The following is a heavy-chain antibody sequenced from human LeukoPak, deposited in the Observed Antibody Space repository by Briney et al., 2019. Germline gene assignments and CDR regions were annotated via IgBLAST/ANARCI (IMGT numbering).Heavy chain of an antibody. D-gene: IGHD3-3*01. CDR2: IIPIFGTA. V-gene: IGHV1-69*01. Sequence: ASVKVSCKASGGTFSSYAISWVRQAPGQGLERMGGIIPIFGTANYAQKFQGRVTITADESTSTAYMELSSLRSEDTAVYYCATDPQLADFWSGYYDYWGQGTLVTVSS. CDR3: ATDPQLADFWSGYYDY. CDR1: GGTFSSYA. J-gene: IGHJ4*02.